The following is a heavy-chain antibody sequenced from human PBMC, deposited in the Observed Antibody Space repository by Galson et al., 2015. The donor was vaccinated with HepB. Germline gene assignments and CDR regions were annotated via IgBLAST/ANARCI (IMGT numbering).Heavy chain of an antibody. CDR1: GFIFRHHA. Sequence: SLRLSCAGSGFIFRHHAMAWIRQAPGKGLEWVSGIYGRGSTRSYSDAVRGRFSISRDNSKDTVFLQMDNLRAEETAVYYCVKEGLWFGGDWFDPWGQGALVTVS. CDR2: IYGRGSTR. J-gene: IGHJ5*02. V-gene: IGHV3-23*01. CDR3: VKEGLWFGGDWFDP. D-gene: IGHD2-21*01.